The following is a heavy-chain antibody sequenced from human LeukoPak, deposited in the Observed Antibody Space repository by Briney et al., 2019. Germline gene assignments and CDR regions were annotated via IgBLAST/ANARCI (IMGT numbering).Heavy chain of an antibody. CDR1: GFIFGRDS. V-gene: IGHV3-48*01. Sequence: GGSLTLSCAASGFIFGRDSMNWVRQAPGRGLEWISYISRDSDIRYYADSVRGRFHISRDNARNSLYLQMNSLRAEDTAVYYCAKPVAQGVVTPHFDYWGQGTLVTVSS. CDR3: AKPVAQGVVTPHFDY. J-gene: IGHJ4*02. CDR2: ISRDSDIR. D-gene: IGHD4-23*01.